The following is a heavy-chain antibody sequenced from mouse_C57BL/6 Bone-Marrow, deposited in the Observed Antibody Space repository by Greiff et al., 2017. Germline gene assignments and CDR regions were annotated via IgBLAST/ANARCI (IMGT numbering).Heavy chain of an antibody. CDR1: GFTFSSYG. CDR2: ISSGGSYT. D-gene: IGHD2-5*01. CDR3: ARFYSNYGWFAY. Sequence: VKLVESGGDLVKPGGSLKLSCAASGFTFSSYGMSWVRQTPDKRLEWVATISSGGSYTYYPDSVKGRFTISRDNAKNTLYLQMSSLKSEDTAMYYCARFYSNYGWFAYWGQGTLVTVSA. V-gene: IGHV5-6*02. J-gene: IGHJ3*01.